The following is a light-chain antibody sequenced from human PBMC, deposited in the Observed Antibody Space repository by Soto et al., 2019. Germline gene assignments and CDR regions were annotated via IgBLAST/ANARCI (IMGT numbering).Light chain of an antibody. V-gene: IGKV3-15*01. CDR1: QGISTL. CDR2: AAS. CDR3: QQYYDWPIT. J-gene: IGKJ5*01. Sequence: EIVLTQSPATLSVSPGERATLFCRASQGISTLLAWYQQKPGQAPRLLIYAASTRAAGIPARFSGSGSGTDFTLTISSLQSEDFAIYYCQQYYDWPITFGQVTRLDNK.